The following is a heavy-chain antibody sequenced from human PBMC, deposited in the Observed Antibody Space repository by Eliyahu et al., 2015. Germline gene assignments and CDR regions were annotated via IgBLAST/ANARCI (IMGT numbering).Heavy chain of an antibody. CDR2: IIPILGIA. CDR1: GGXFSSYA. V-gene: IGHV1-69*04. Sequence: QVQLVQSGAEVKKPGSSVKVSCKASGGXFSSYAISWVRQAPGQGLEWMGRIIPILGIANYAQKFQGRVTITADKSTSTAYMELSSLRSEDTAVYYCARDDAPSGYDPQGDYWGQGTLVTVSS. CDR3: ARDDAPSGYDPQGDY. J-gene: IGHJ4*02. D-gene: IGHD5-12*01.